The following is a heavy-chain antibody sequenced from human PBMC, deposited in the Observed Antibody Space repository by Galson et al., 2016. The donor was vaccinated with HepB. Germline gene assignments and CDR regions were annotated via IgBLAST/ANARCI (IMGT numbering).Heavy chain of an antibody. Sequence: SLRLSCAASGFTFKYHAMSWVRQAPGSGLEWVAVISAGGTAHYADSVKGRFTISRDNSKNTVYLQMDSLRAEDRAEYYCARVSGPWVGVPAAKVYFDFWGQGTLVIVSS. CDR1: GFTFKYHA. CDR3: ARVSGPWVGVPAAKVYFDF. CDR2: ISAGGTA. D-gene: IGHD2-2*01. J-gene: IGHJ4*02. V-gene: IGHV3-23*01.